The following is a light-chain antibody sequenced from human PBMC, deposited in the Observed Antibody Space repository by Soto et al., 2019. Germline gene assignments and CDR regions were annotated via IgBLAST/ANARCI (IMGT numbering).Light chain of an antibody. CDR1: QTVLHSSNNKNY. CDR2: WAS. Sequence: DIVMTQSPDSLAVSLGERATINCKSSQTVLHSSNNKNYLTWYQPKPGQPPKLLIYWASTRESGVPDRFSGSGSGTDFTLTISSLQAEDVAVYYCQQYYSIPYTFGQGTKLEIK. CDR3: QQYYSIPYT. J-gene: IGKJ2*01. V-gene: IGKV4-1*01.